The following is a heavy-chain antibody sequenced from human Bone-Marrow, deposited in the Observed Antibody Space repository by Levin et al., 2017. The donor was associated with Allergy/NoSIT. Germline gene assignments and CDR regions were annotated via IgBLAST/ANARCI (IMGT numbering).Heavy chain of an antibody. Sequence: ASVKVSCKALGYPFTSYYIHWVRQAPGQGLQWMGWFNPNTGVTNHAQNFQGRVTMTRDTSISTAYMELSRLTSDDTAIYYCATWPTSTWPPGYWGQGTRVTVSS. D-gene: IGHD6-13*01. V-gene: IGHV1-2*02. J-gene: IGHJ4*02. CDR3: ATWPTSTWPPGY. CDR2: FNPNTGVT. CDR1: GYPFTSYY.